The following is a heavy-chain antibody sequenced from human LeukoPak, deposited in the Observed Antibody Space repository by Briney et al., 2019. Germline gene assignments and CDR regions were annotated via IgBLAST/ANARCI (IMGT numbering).Heavy chain of an antibody. V-gene: IGHV4-59*01. CDR2: IYHSGST. Sequence: SETLSLTCAVYGGSFSGYYWSWIRQPPGKGLEWIGYIYHSGSTNYNPSLKSRVTISIDKSKKQFSLKLISVTAADTAIYYCARVGGMTTINNAAFDIWGQGTMVTASS. D-gene: IGHD5-24*01. CDR3: ARVGGMTTINNAAFDI. CDR1: GGSFSGYY. J-gene: IGHJ3*02.